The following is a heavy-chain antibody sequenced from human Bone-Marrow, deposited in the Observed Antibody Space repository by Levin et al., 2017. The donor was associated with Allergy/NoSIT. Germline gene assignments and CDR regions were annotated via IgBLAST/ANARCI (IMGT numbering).Heavy chain of an antibody. V-gene: IGHV3-7*01. D-gene: IGHD6-13*01. CDR1: GFTFSSYW. CDR2: IKQDGSEK. J-gene: IGHJ6*02. Sequence: GESLKISCAASGFTFSSYWMSWVRQAPGKGLEWVANIKQDGSEKYYVDSVKGRFTISRDNAKNSLYLQMNSLRAEDTAVYYCARVFYSSSWRWGYYYGMDVWGQGTTVTVSS. CDR3: ARVFYSSSWRWGYYYGMDV.